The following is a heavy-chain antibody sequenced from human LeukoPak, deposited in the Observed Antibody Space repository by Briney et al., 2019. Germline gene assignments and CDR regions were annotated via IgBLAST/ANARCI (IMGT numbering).Heavy chain of an antibody. D-gene: IGHD3-9*01. V-gene: IGHV4-39*01. CDR2: IYYSGST. Sequence: NPSETLSLTCTVSGGSISSSSYYWGWIRQPPGKGLEWIGSIYYSGSTYYNPSLKSRVTISVDTSKNQFSLKLSSVTAADTAVYYCARRLRYFDWLSHFDYWGQGTLVTVSS. J-gene: IGHJ4*02. CDR1: GGSISSSSYY. CDR3: ARRLRYFDWLSHFDY.